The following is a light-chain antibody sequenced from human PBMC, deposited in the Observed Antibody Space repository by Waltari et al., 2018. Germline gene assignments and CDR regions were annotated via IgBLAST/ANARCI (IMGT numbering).Light chain of an antibody. CDR3: QQRSNWPPIT. CDR1: QSVSNY. J-gene: IGKJ5*01. V-gene: IGKV3-11*01. CDR2: PAS. Sequence: EIVLTQSPATLSLSPGARASLPCRASQSVSNYLAWYQQKPGQAPRLLIYPASNRATGIPARFSGSGSGTDFTLTISSLEPEDFAVYYCQQRSNWPPITFGQGTRLEIK.